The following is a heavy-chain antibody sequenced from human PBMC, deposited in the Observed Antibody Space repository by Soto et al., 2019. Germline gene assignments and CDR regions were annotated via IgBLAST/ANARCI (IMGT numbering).Heavy chain of an antibody. CDR3: ARGRGILIRQYSYGSMSFGY. V-gene: IGHV1-69*13. CDR1: GGTFSSYA. D-gene: IGHD5-18*01. CDR2: IIPIFGTA. Sequence: VASVKVSCKASGGTFSSYAISWVRQAPGQGLEWMGGIIPIFGTANYAQKFQGRVTITADESTSTAYMELSSLGSEDTAVYYCARGRGILIRQYSYGSMSFGYWGQGTLVTVSS. J-gene: IGHJ4*02.